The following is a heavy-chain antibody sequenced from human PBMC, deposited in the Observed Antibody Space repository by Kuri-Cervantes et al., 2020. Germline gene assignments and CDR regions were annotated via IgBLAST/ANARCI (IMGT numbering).Heavy chain of an antibody. CDR2: ISAYNGNT. D-gene: IGHD3-22*01. J-gene: IGHJ6*02. CDR1: GYTFTNYG. Sequence: ASVKVSCKASGYTFTNYGISWVRQAPGQGLEWMGWISAYNGNTNYAQKLQGRVTMTTDTSTSTAYMELRSLRSDDTAVYYCARVHSSGYYYTYYYGMDVWGQGTTVTVSS. CDR3: ARVHSSGYYYTYYYGMDV. V-gene: IGHV1-18*01.